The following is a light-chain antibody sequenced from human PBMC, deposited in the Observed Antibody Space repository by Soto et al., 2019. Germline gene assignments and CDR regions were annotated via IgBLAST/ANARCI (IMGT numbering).Light chain of an antibody. CDR3: SSYTSSSTLYV. V-gene: IGLV2-14*01. Sequence: QSALTQPASVSGSPGQSITISCTGTSSDVGGYNYVPWYQQHPGKAPKLMIYEISNRPSGVSNRISGSKSGNTASLTISGLQAEDEADYYCSSYTSSSTLYVFGTGTKLTVL. CDR1: SSDVGGYNY. CDR2: EIS. J-gene: IGLJ1*01.